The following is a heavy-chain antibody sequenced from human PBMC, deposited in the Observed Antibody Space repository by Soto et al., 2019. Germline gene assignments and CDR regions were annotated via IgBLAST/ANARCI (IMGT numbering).Heavy chain of an antibody. CDR3: AVTRLAIDY. J-gene: IGHJ4*02. V-gene: IGHV4-61*01. CDR2: IYYSGST. Sequence: PSETLSLTCTVSGGSVSSGSYYWSWIRQPPGKGLEWIGYIYYSGSTNYNPSPKSRVTISVDTSKNQFSLKLSSVTAADTAVYYCAVTRLAIDYWGQGTLVTVSS. CDR1: GGSVSSGSYY. D-gene: IGHD3-9*01.